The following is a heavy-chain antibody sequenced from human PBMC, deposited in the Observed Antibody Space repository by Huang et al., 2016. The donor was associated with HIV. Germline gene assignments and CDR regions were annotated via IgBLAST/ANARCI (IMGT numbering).Heavy chain of an antibody. CDR1: GGSFSDYY. D-gene: IGHD3-16*01. Sequence: QVQLQQWGAGLLKPSETLSLTCAVYGGSFSDYYWSWIRQLPGKGLEWIGHINHGGSTNYNPSLKSRVTTSVDTSKNQFSLRLGSGGPHYYFYYMDVWGKGTTVTVSS. CDR3: V. J-gene: IGHJ6*03. CDR2: INHGGST. V-gene: IGHV4-34*06.